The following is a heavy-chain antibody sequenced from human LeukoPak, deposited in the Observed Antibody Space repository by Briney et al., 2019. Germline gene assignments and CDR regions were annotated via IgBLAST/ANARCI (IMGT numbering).Heavy chain of an antibody. Sequence: ASVKVSCKASGYTFKNYGISWVRQVPGQGLEWMGWSSPYNGNTNYARKLQGRVTMTTDTSTSTGYMELRSLRSDDTAVYYCARDGVGGVVVATVHNWFDPWGQGTLVTVSS. CDR3: ARDGVGGVVVATVHNWFDP. D-gene: IGHD2-15*01. V-gene: IGHV1-18*01. J-gene: IGHJ5*02. CDR1: GYTFKNYG. CDR2: SSPYNGNT.